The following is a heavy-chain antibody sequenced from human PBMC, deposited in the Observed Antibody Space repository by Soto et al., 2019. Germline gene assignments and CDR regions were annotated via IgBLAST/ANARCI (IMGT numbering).Heavy chain of an antibody. CDR3: ARELAGLLDN. CDR1: GYAFLTYG. Sequence: GPELKKPGASVRVSCTASGYAFLTYGIVWVRQAPGQGLECMGWISTNTGNTNYEQNLQGRVTMTTDTPMSTAYMELRSLTSDDTAVYYCARELAGLLDNWGQGTLVTVSS. J-gene: IGHJ4*02. CDR2: ISTNTGNT. V-gene: IGHV1-18*01.